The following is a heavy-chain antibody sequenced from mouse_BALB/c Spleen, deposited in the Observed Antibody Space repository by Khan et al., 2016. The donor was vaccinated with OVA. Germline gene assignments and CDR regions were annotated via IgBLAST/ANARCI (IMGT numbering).Heavy chain of an antibody. D-gene: IGHD2-14*01. J-gene: IGHJ3*01. CDR1: GFNIKDTY. CDR2: IDPANGNT. Sequence: VQLQQSGAELVKPGASVKLSCTASGFNIKDTYMHWVKQRPEQGLEWIGRIDPANGNTKYDPKFQGKATITADTSSNTVYLQLSSLTSEDTAVYYCVAYYRYDFAYWGQGTLVTVSA. V-gene: IGHV14-3*02. CDR3: VAYYRYDFAY.